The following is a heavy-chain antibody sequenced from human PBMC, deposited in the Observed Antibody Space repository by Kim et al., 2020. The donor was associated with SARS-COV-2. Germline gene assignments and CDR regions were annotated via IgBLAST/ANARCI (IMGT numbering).Heavy chain of an antibody. Sequence: SETLSLTCAVYGGSFSGYYWIWIRQPPGKGLECIGEIHHSGSTNYNPALKIRGTISRDTSKNQFSLKLTSVTAADTSVKYCSRGSRAFGWVSMAPSDYY. D-gene: IGHD3-9*01. CDR1: GGSFSGYY. CDR3: SRGSRAFGWVSMAPSDYY. J-gene: IGHJ6*01. CDR2: IHHSGST. V-gene: IGHV4-34*01.